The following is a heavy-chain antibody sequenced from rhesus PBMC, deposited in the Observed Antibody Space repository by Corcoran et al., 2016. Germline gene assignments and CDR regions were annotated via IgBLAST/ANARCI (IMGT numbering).Heavy chain of an antibody. CDR3: ARGGLVGTARGTFDY. J-gene: IGHJ4*01. D-gene: IGHD5-24*01. CDR1: GFTFSSSA. CDR2: IRSKSNNYVK. Sequence: EVQLVESGGGLVQPGGSLRLSCAASGFTFSSSAMHWVRQASGKGLAWVGRIRSKSNNYVKGYSAGVKGRLTMYRDYEKNTSYLQKNSLKTGDTAVYDCARGGLVGTARGTFDYWGQGVLVTVSS. V-gene: IGHV3-118*01.